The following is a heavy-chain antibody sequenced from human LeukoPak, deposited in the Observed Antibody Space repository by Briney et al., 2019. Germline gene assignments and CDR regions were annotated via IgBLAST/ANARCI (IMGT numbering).Heavy chain of an antibody. J-gene: IGHJ4*02. V-gene: IGHV1-8*01. Sequence: ASVKVSCKASGYTFTSYDINWVRQATGQGLEWMGWMNLNSGNTGYAQKFQGRVTMTRNTSISTAYMELSSLRSEDTAVYYCARMSSSWYSTSYDYWGQGTLVTVSS. CDR1: GYTFTSYD. D-gene: IGHD6-13*01. CDR2: MNLNSGNT. CDR3: ARMSSSWYSTSYDY.